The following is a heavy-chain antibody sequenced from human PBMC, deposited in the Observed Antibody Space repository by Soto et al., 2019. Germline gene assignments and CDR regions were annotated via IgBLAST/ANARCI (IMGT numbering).Heavy chain of an antibody. Sequence: GGPLRLSCAASGFTFSSYSMNWVRQAPGKGLEWVSYISSSSSTIYYADSVKGRFTISRDNAKNSLYLQMNSLRAEDTAVYYCARDGVYAPYPIDYRGQGTLVTVSS. V-gene: IGHV3-48*01. CDR1: GFTFSSYS. CDR3: ARDGVYAPYPIDY. J-gene: IGHJ4*02. D-gene: IGHD2-8*01. CDR2: ISSSSSTI.